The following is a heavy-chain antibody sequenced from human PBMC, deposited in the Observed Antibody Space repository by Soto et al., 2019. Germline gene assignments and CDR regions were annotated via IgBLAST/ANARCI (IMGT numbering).Heavy chain of an antibody. V-gene: IGHV1-3*01. D-gene: IGHD1-7*01. CDR1: GYTFTSYA. CDR3: ARDLAGTTSAYYMDV. CDR2: INAGNGNT. Sequence: QVQLVQSGAEVKKPGASVKVSCKASGYTFTSYAMHWVRQAPGQRLEWMGWINAGNGNTKYSQKFQGRVTITRDTSASTAYMELSSLRSEDTAVYYCARDLAGTTSAYYMDVWGKGTTVTVSS. J-gene: IGHJ6*03.